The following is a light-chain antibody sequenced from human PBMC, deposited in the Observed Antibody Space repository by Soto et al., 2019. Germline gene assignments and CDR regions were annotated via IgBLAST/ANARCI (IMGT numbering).Light chain of an antibody. CDR3: QQYYNWPPIT. CDR1: QSVSSSY. J-gene: IGKJ5*01. V-gene: IGKV3D-15*01. Sequence: EKVMTQSPGTLSLSPGERATLSCRASQSVSSSYLAWYQQKPGQAPRLLIYGASSRATGIPDRFSGSGSGTEFTLTISSLQSEDFAVYYCQQYYNWPPITFGQGTRLEIK. CDR2: GAS.